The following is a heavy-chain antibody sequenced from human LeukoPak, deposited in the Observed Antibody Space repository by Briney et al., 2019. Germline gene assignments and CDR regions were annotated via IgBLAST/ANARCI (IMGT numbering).Heavy chain of an antibody. CDR3: ARGRTNCYHPCGDVAFDY. CDR2: IYYSGST. Sequence: TSETLSLTCTVSGGSISSYYWSWIRQPPGKGLEWIGYIYYSGSTNYNPSLKSRVTISVDTSKNQFSLKLSSVTAADTAVYYCARGRTNCYHPCGDVAFDYWGQGTLVTVSS. V-gene: IGHV4-59*01. CDR1: GGSISSYY. J-gene: IGHJ4*02. D-gene: IGHD2-2*01.